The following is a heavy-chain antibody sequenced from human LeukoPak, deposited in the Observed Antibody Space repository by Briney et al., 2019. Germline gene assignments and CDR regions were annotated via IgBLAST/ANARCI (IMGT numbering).Heavy chain of an antibody. CDR1: GFTFSSYA. V-gene: IGHV3-23*01. CDR2: MSDSGGST. J-gene: IGHJ4*02. Sequence: GGSLRLSCAASGFTFSSYAMSWVRQAPGKGLEWVSTMSDSGGSTYYADSVKGRFTISRDNSKNTLYLQMNSLRAEDTAVYYCAKAISSGWYLVTYWGQGTLVTASS. CDR3: AKAISSGWYLVTY. D-gene: IGHD6-19*01.